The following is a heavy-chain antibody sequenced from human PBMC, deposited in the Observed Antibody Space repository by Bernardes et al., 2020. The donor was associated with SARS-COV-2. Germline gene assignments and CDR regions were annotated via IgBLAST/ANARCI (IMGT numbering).Heavy chain of an antibody. CDR2: ISWNSGSI. CDR3: AKERPRVVGGMDV. V-gene: IGHV3-9*01. J-gene: IGHJ6*02. D-gene: IGHD1-1*01. Sequence: GGSLRLSCAASGFTFDDYAMHWVRQAPGKGLEWVSGISWNSGSIGYADSVKGRFTISRDNAKNSLYLQMNSLRAEDTALYYCAKERPRVVGGMDVWGQGTTVTVSS. CDR1: GFTFDDYA.